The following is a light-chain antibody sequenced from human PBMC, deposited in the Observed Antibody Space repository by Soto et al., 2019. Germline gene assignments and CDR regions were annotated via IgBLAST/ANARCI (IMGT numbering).Light chain of an antibody. J-gene: IGKJ5*01. CDR1: QSVSSGY. CDR3: QQRSNWPPIT. CDR2: GAS. Sequence: EIVLTQPPGTLSLSPWERATLSCRASQSVSSGYLAWYQQKPGQAPRLLIYGASNRATGIPDRFSGSGSGTDFTLTISRLEPEDFAVYYCQQRSNWPPITFGQGTRLEIK. V-gene: IGKV3D-20*02.